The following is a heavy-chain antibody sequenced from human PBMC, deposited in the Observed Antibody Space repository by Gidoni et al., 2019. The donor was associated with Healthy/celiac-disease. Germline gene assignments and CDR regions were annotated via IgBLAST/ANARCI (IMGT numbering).Heavy chain of an antibody. J-gene: IGHJ6*02. V-gene: IGHV3-33*01. Sequence: QVQLVESGGGVVQPGRSLRLSCAASGFHFSSYGMHWVRQAPGKGLGWVAVIWYDGSNKYYADSVKGRFTISRDNSKNTLYLQMNSLRAEDTAVYYCARNVWFGELFYYYYGMDVWGQGTTVTVSS. CDR3: ARNVWFGELFYYYYGMDV. D-gene: IGHD3-10*01. CDR1: GFHFSSYG. CDR2: IWYDGSNK.